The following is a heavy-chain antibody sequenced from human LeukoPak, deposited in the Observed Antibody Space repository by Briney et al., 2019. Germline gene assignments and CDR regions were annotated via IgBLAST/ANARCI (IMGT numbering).Heavy chain of an antibody. V-gene: IGHV4-59*08. J-gene: IGHJ6*02. Sequence: PSETLSLTCTVSGGSINNFYWSWIRQPPGKGLEWIGYIFYSGSTNYNPSLESRVTISIDTSKNQFSLKVNSLTAADTAVYYCARTGYYASGGSYYYGMDVWGQETTVTVSS. CDR3: ARTGYYASGGSYYYGMDV. CDR1: GGSINNFY. D-gene: IGHD3-10*01. CDR2: IFYSGST.